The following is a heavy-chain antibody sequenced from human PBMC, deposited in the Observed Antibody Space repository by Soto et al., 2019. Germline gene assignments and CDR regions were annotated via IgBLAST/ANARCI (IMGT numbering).Heavy chain of an antibody. CDR3: AIDR. CDR1: GFTFSNYW. V-gene: IGHV3-7*05. J-gene: IGHJ4*02. D-gene: IGHD3-9*01. Sequence: EVQLVESGGGLVQPGGSLRLSCAASGFTFSNYWMNWVRQAPGKGLEWVANIKQDGSEKNYADSVKGRFTIARDNENNSLYQQMTIYSAEDTAVYFYAIDRRGRGTLVTVSS. CDR2: IKQDGSEK.